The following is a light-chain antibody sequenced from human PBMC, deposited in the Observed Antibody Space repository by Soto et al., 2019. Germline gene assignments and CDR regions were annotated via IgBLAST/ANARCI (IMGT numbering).Light chain of an antibody. Sequence: DITMTQSPSSLSPSYLDRVTIKCRASQDITNSLNWYQQKSGKAPSLLIYASSTLQTGVPSRFSGSGSGTDFTLSISNLQPEDFAHYFCHQTYSTPGTFGQGTKVDIK. J-gene: IGKJ1*01. CDR1: QDITNS. CDR3: HQTYSTPGT. CDR2: ASS. V-gene: IGKV1-39*01.